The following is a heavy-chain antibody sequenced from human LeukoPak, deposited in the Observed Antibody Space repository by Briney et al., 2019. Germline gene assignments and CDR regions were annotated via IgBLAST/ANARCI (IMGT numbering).Heavy chain of an antibody. Sequence: PGGSLRLSCAASGFTFTSHWMSWVRPAPGKGVEWVANIKPDGSEKYYVDPVKGRFTISRDSAENSLFLQMNSLRAEDTAVYYCARDSDWGQGTMVTVSS. CDR2: IKPDGSEK. CDR3: ARDSD. V-gene: IGHV3-7*01. J-gene: IGHJ3*01. CDR1: GFTFTSHW. D-gene: IGHD3-10*01.